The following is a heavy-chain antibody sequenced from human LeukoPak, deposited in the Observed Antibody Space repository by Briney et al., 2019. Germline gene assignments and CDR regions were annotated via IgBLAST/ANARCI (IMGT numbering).Heavy chain of an antibody. CDR2: IYYSGST. D-gene: IGHD6-19*01. J-gene: IGHJ3*02. V-gene: IGHV4-39*07. CDR1: GASISSTTYY. Sequence: SETLSLTCTVSGASISSTTYYWGWIRQPPRKGLEWIASIYYSGSTYYNPSLKSRVTISVDTSKNQFSLKLNSVTAADTAVYYCARLQAGAFDIWGQGTMVTVSS. CDR3: ARLQAGAFDI.